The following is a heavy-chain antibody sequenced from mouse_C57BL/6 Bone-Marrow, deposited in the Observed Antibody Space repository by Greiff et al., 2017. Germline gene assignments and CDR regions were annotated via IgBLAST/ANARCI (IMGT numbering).Heavy chain of an antibody. J-gene: IGHJ4*01. V-gene: IGHV1-69*01. Sequence: QVQLQQPGAELVMPGASVKLSCKASGYTFTSYCMPWVKQTPGQGLEWIGEIDPSDSYTNYNHKFKGKSTLTVDKSSSTAYMQLSRLTSEDAAVDYCARGWLLLDYAMDYWGQGTSVTVSS. CDR2: IDPSDSYT. CDR3: ARGWLLLDYAMDY. D-gene: IGHD2-3*01. CDR1: GYTFTSYC.